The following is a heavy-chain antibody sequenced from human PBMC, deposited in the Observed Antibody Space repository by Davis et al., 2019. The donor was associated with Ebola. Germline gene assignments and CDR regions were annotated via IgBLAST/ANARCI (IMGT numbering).Heavy chain of an antibody. CDR2: ISSSSSTI. D-gene: IGHD3-9*01. J-gene: IGHJ6*04. CDR1: GFTFSSYG. Sequence: PGGSLRLSCAVSGFTFSSYGMNWVRQAPGKGLEWVSYISSSSSTIYYADSVKGRFTISRDNAKNSLYLQMNSLRDEDTAVYYCARSWLSPYYYYGMDVWGKGTTVTVSS. CDR3: ARSWLSPYYYYGMDV. V-gene: IGHV3-48*02.